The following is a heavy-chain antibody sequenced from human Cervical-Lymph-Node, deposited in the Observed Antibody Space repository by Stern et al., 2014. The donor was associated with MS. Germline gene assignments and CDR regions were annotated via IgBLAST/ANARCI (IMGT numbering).Heavy chain of an antibody. CDR2: IIPILGTA. CDR1: GGSFSHYA. D-gene: IGHD2-15*01. V-gene: IGHV1-69*01. Sequence: VQLVESGAEVKKPGSSVKVSCKASGGSFSHYAVSWVRQAPGQGLEWMGGIIPILGTATYAQKFQGRVTITADESTNTAYMELRTLRSEDTATFYCARDVPYCNGVTCHHVLVYGGQGTLVTVSS. J-gene: IGHJ4*02. CDR3: ARDVPYCNGVTCHHVLVY.